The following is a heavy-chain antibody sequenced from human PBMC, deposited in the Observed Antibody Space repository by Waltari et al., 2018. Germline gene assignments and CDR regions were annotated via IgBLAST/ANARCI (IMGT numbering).Heavy chain of an antibody. CDR3: VKDNSHGGKFLDS. CDR2: ISFDGKGT. D-gene: IGHD2-15*01. J-gene: IGHJ4*02. CDR1: GFTFSQYG. Sequence: QVRLIESGGGAVQPGGSLRLSCFASGFTFSQYGMHWVRQAPGKGLEWLTLISFDGKGTYYGDSAEGRITISRDNSRDTLYLQLDNLRVEDTAEYYCVKDNSHGGKFLDSWGPGAQVIVFS. V-gene: IGHV3-30*18.